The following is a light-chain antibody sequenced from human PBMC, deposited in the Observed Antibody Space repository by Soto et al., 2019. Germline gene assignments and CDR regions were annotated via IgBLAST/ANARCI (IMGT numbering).Light chain of an antibody. CDR3: QSYDNSLSGPVV. J-gene: IGLJ3*02. V-gene: IGLV1-40*01. CDR2: GNS. CDR1: RSNIGAGYD. Sequence: QSVLTQPPSVSGAPGQRVTISCTGSRSNIGAGYDVHWYQQLPGTAPKLLIYGNSNRPSGVPDRFSGSKSGTSASLAITGLQAEDEADYYCQSYDNSLSGPVVFGGGTKLTVL.